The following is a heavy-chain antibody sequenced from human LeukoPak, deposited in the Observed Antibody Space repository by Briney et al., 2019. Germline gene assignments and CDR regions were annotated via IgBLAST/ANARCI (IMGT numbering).Heavy chain of an antibody. CDR3: EKGTYYEERSGYNGLLDS. Sequence: QPGGSLVLSCVASGFTLRSYPLSWVRRAPGKGREGVSAISGSVVNTYYSDSVRGRFTISRDNARNTLYLHMNSPEGEDTAVYFCEKGTYYEERSGYNGLLDSWGQGTLVTVSS. J-gene: IGHJ4*02. V-gene: IGHV3-23*01. CDR1: GFTLRSYP. D-gene: IGHD3-22*01. CDR2: ISGSVVNT.